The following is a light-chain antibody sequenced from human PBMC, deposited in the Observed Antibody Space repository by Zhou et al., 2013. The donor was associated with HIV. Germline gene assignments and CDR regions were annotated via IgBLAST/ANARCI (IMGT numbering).Light chain of an antibody. CDR3: QQSYNKVT. CDR2: AAS. Sequence: DIQMTQSPSPLSALVGDTVTITCRTGQSISTYLNWYQQKPGKAPKLLIYAASSLQSGVPSRFSGSGSGTDFILTINSLQPEDFGTYYCQQSYNKVTFGPGTKVDIK. J-gene: IGKJ3*01. V-gene: IGKV1-39*01. CDR1: QSISTY.